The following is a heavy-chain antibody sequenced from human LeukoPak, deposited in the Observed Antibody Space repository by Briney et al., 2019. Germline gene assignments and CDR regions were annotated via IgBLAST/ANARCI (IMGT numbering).Heavy chain of an antibody. CDR2: ISGTGRST. V-gene: IGHV3-23*01. J-gene: IGHJ4*02. Sequence: PGRSLRLSCAAAGFTVNNYAMSGGRQAPRKGLEWGSTISGTGRSTYYADFVKGRFTISRDNSKNTLYLQMNSLRAEDTAVYYCAKGLFYDTSGQFDYWGQGSLVTVSS. CDR3: AKGLFYDTSGQFDY. D-gene: IGHD3-22*01. CDR1: GFTVNNYA.